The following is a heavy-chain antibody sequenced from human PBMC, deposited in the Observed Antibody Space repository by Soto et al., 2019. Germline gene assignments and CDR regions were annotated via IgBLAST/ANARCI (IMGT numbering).Heavy chain of an antibody. V-gene: IGHV3-9*01. CDR2: ISWNSGSI. Sequence: EVQLVESGGGLVQPGRSLRLSCAASGFTFDDYAMHWVRQAPGKGLEWVSGISWNSGSIGYADSVKGRFTISRDNAKNSLYLQMNSLRAEDTALYYCAKRYYFDYWGQGTLVTVSS. CDR3: AKRYYFDY. J-gene: IGHJ4*02. CDR1: GFTFDDYA.